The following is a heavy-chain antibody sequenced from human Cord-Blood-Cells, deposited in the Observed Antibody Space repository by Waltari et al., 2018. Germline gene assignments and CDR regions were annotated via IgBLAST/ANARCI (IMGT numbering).Heavy chain of an antibody. Sequence: QVQLVQSGAEVKKPGASVKVSCKASGYTFTGYYMHWVRQAPGQGLGWMGWINPNSGGTNDAQKFQGRVTMTRDTSISTAYMELSRLRSDDTAVYYCARGASGDWFDPWGQGTLVTVSS. V-gene: IGHV1-2*02. CDR1: GYTFTGYY. D-gene: IGHD7-27*01. CDR2: INPNSGGT. J-gene: IGHJ5*02. CDR3: ARGASGDWFDP.